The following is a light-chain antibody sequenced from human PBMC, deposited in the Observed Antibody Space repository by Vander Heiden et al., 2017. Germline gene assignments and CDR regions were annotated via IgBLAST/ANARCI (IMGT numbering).Light chain of an antibody. CDR1: SSAVGGYNY. Sequence: QSALTQPASVSGSPGQSITISCTGTSSAVGGYNYVSWHQQHPGKAPKYLIYDVSNRPSGVANRFSGSKAGTTASLTISGRQAEDAAEYYCSSYTSSNTLVFGTGTKVTVL. CDR2: DVS. V-gene: IGLV2-14*01. CDR3: SSYTSSNTLV. J-gene: IGLJ1*01.